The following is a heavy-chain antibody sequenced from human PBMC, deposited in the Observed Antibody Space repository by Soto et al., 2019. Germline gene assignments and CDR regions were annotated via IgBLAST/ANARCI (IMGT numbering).Heavy chain of an antibody. CDR1: GYTFTTYF. CDR2: INPTGGDT. CDR3: ARGSYASNVFIMDV. Sequence: PSVKVSCKASGYTFTTYFMHWVRQAPGQGFEWLGRINPTGGDTVYAQKFQGRVTVTKDTSTSTVYIELGSLTSKDTAVYYCARGSYASNVFIMDVWGQGTAVTVSS. V-gene: IGHV1-46*01. D-gene: IGHD2-2*01. J-gene: IGHJ6*02.